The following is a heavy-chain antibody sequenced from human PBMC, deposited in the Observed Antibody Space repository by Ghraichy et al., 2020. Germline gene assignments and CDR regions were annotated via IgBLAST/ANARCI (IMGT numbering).Heavy chain of an antibody. Sequence: GGSLRLSCAASGFTFKNYGMTWVRQAPGKGLEWVAKIKDDGSETYHVDSLKGRFTISRDNGNKTLYLQMDSLRAEDSAVYYCARDTDFWSGSSRGQHSYFYYMAVWGKGTTVSVS. CDR3: ARDTDFWSGSSRGQHSYFYYMAV. D-gene: IGHD3-3*01. J-gene: IGHJ6*03. CDR2: IKDDGSET. CDR1: GFTFKNYG. V-gene: IGHV3-7*01.